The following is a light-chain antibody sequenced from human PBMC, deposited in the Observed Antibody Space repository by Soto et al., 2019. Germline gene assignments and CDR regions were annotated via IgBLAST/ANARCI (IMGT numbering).Light chain of an antibody. CDR1: ASSIGTNT. CDR2: GDN. CDR3: AAWDGSLKNVL. Sequence: QAVVTQPPSASGTPGQRVTISCSGSASSIGTNTVNWYRQLPGTAPKLLIYGDNQRPSGVPDRFSGSKSGTSASLAISGLQSEDEAEYYCAAWDGSLKNVLFGGGTKLTVL. V-gene: IGLV1-44*01. J-gene: IGLJ2*01.